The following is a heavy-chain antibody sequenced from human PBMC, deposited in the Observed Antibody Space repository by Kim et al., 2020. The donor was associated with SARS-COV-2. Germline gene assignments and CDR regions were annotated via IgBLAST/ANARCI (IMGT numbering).Heavy chain of an antibody. CDR3: ARDQPLDWLLERDRNSNYYYYGMDV. CDR1: GFTFSSYS. D-gene: IGHD3-9*01. CDR2: ISSSSSYI. J-gene: IGHJ6*02. V-gene: IGHV3-21*01. Sequence: GGSLRLSCAASGFTFSSYSMNWVRQAPGKGLEWVSSISSSSSYIYYADSVKGRFTISRDNAKNSLYLQMNSLRAEDTAVYYCARDQPLDWLLERDRNSNYYYYGMDVWGQGTTVTVSS.